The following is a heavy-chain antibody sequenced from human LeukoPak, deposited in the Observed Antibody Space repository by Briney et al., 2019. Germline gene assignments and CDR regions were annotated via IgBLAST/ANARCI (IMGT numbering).Heavy chain of an antibody. CDR2: ISYDGTNQ. CDR1: GFTFSSYT. Sequence: PGGSLRLSCAASGFTFSSYTMYWVRQTPGKGLEWVAVISYDGTNQYYADSVKGRFTISRDNSKNTLYLEVNSPRAEDTAIYYCARIITLHYYDSSGYSSPFDYWGQGTLVTVSS. J-gene: IGHJ4*02. D-gene: IGHD3-22*01. CDR3: ARIITLHYYDSSGYSSPFDY. V-gene: IGHV3-30*04.